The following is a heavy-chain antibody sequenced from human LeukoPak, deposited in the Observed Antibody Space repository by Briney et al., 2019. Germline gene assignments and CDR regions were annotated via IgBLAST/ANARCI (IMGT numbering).Heavy chain of an antibody. J-gene: IGHJ5*02. D-gene: IGHD3-3*01. CDR2: IYYSGST. CDR3: ARDQYITIFGVVQNNWFDP. V-gene: IGHV4-39*07. CDR1: GGSISSSSYY. Sequence: SETLSLTCTVSGGSISSSSYYWGWIRQPPGKGLEWIGSIYYSGSTYYNPSLKSRVTISVDTSKNQFSLKLSSVTAADTAVYYCARDQYITIFGVVQNNWFDPWGQGTLVTVPS.